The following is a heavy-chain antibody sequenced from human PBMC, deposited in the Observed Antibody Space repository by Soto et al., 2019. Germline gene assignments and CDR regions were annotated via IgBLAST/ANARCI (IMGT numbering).Heavy chain of an antibody. CDR3: ATQSGYSYGYQIYYYYGMDV. V-gene: IGHV5-51*01. CDR2: IYPGDSNT. Sequence: GESLKISCKGSGYSFNTYWIGWVRQMPGKGLEWMGIIYPGDSNTRYSPSFQGQVTISADKSISTAYLPWSSLKASDTAMYYCATQSGYSYGYQIYYYYGMDVWGQGTTVTISS. J-gene: IGHJ6*02. CDR1: GYSFNTYW. D-gene: IGHD5-18*01.